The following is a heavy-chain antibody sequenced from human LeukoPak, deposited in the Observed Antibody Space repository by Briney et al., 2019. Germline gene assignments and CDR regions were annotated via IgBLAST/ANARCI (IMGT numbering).Heavy chain of an antibody. CDR1: GGSINSSSYY. Sequence: SETLSLTCTVSGGSINSSSYYWGWIRQPPGKGLEWIGSIYYSGSTYYNPSLKSRVTISVDTSKNQFSLKLSSVTAADTAVYYCARHGGYSSGWYGSWGQGTLVTVSS. CDR2: IYYSGST. CDR3: ARHGGYSSGWYGS. D-gene: IGHD6-19*01. V-gene: IGHV4-39*01. J-gene: IGHJ5*02.